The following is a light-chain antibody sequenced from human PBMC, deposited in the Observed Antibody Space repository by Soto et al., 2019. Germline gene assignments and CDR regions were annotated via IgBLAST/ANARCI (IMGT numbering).Light chain of an antibody. CDR2: DVD. CDR3: CSYSGTSTFF. Sequence: QSALTQPRSVSGSPGQSVTISCTGTSSDVGDYSYVSWYQQHPGRAPKLIIYDVDKRPSGVPDRFSASKSDNTASLTISGLQPEDEAEYHCCSYSGTSTFFFGGGTKLTVL. V-gene: IGLV2-11*01. J-gene: IGLJ1*01. CDR1: SSDVGDYSY.